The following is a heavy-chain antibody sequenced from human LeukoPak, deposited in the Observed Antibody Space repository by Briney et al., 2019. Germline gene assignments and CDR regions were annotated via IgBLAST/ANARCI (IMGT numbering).Heavy chain of an antibody. Sequence: GASVKVSCKVSGYTLTELSMHWVRQAPGKGLEWMGGFDPEDGESIYAQKFQGRVTMTEDTSTDTAYMELSSLRSEDTAVYYCATDFSGRGYFDYWGQGTLVTVSS. V-gene: IGHV1-24*01. D-gene: IGHD1-26*01. CDR3: ATDFSGRGYFDY. J-gene: IGHJ4*02. CDR1: GYTLTELS. CDR2: FDPEDGES.